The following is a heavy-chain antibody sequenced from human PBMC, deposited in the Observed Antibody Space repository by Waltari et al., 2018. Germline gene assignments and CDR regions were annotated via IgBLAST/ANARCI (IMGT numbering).Heavy chain of an antibody. J-gene: IGHJ4*02. D-gene: IGHD3-3*01. CDR2: IKSKTDGGTT. CDR3: FDFWSGL. Sequence: EVQLVESGGGVVKPGGSLRLSCTASGFTFSNACMNCVRQAPGKGLAWVGLIKSKTDGGTTDYAAPVKGRFTISRDDSKNTLYLQMNSLKTEDTAVYYCFDFWSGLWGQGTLVTVSS. V-gene: IGHV3-15*07. CDR1: GFTFSNAC.